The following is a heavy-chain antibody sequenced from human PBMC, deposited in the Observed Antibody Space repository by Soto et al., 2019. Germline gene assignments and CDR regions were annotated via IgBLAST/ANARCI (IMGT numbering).Heavy chain of an antibody. CDR3: AKGPVEF. J-gene: IGHJ4*02. V-gene: IGHV3-30*18. CDR1: GFTFSTYG. CDR2: ISNDGSYI. Sequence: LILSCAASGFTFSTYGIVWVRQAPGKLLEWVAVISNDGSYISYADSVKGRFTISRDNSKNTLYLQMNSLRGEDTAVYYCAKGPVEFWGQGTLVTVSS.